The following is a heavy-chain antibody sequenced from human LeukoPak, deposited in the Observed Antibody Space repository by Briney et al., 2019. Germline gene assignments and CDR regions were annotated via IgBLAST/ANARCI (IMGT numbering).Heavy chain of an antibody. CDR3: ARHADYDFWSGYSAGNGDWFDP. CDR1: GYSISSGYY. D-gene: IGHD3-3*01. J-gene: IGHJ5*02. Sequence: SETLPLTCAVSGYSISSGYYWGWIRPPPGKGLEWIGSIYHSGSTYYNPSLKSRVTISVDTSKNQFSLKLSSVTAADTAVYYCARHADYDFWSGYSAGNGDWFDPWGQGTLVTVSS. CDR2: IYHSGST. V-gene: IGHV4-38-2*01.